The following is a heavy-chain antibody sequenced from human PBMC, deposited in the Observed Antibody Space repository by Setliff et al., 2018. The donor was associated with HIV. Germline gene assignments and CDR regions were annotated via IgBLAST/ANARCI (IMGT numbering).Heavy chain of an antibody. CDR2: IKQDGSEK. J-gene: IGHJ4*02. D-gene: IGHD2-2*02. Sequence: PGGSLRLSCAASGFTFSSYAMSWVRQAPGKGLEWVANIKQDGSEKYYVESVKGRFTISRDNAKNSLYLQMNSLRAEDTAVYYCARDFGYCDSTTCYMDYWGQGTRVTVSS. CDR3: ARDFGYCDSTTCYMDY. CDR1: GFTFSSYA. V-gene: IGHV3-7*01.